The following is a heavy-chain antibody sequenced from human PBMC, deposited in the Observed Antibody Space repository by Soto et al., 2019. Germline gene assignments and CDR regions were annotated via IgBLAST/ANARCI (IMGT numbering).Heavy chain of an antibody. V-gene: IGHV3-53*01. D-gene: IGHD6-6*01. J-gene: IGHJ4*02. CDR1: GFTVSSNY. CDR2: IYSGGST. Sequence: EVQLVESGGGLIQPGGSLRLSCAASGFTVSSNYMSWVRQAPGKGLEWVSVIYSGGSTYYADSVKGRFTISRDNSNNSLYLQLNSLRAEDTAVYYCAREVGSSSPRGFDYWGQGTLVTVSS. CDR3: AREVGSSSPRGFDY.